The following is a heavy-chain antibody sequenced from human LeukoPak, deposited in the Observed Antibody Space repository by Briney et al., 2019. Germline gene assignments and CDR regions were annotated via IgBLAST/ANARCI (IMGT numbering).Heavy chain of an antibody. D-gene: IGHD2-15*01. CDR2: IYYSGST. V-gene: IGHV4-59*01. Sequence: SETLSLTCTVSGGSISNYYWSWIRQPPGKGLEWIGYIYYSGSTNYNPSLKSRVTISVDTSKNQFSLKLSSVTAADTAVYYCARALGGVVVAATGFDPWGQGTLVTVSS. J-gene: IGHJ5*02. CDR1: GGSISNYY. CDR3: ARALGGVVVAATGFDP.